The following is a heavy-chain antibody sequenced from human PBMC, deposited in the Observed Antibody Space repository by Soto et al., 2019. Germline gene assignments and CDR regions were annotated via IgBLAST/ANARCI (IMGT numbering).Heavy chain of an antibody. V-gene: IGHV3-33*01. CDR2: IWYDESNK. Sequence: QELLVESGGGVVQPGRSLRLSCAASGFTFSTYGMHWGRQAPGKGLEGVALIWYDESNKYYADSVKGRFTISRDNSKGTLYLQMNSLGADDTAVYYCAMARGTSQIDAFVLWGQGTVVTVS. J-gene: IGHJ3*01. CDR3: AMARGTSQIDAFVL. CDR1: GFTFSTYG. D-gene: IGHD1-26*01.